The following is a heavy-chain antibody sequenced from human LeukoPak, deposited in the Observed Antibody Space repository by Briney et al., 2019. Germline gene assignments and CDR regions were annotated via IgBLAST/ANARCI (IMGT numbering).Heavy chain of an antibody. Sequence: GGSLRLSCAASGFTVSSNYMSWVRQAPGKGLEWVSVIYSGGSTYYADSVKGRFTISRDNSKSTLYLQMNSLRAEDTAVYYCARGATMIVGAFDIWGQGTMVTVSS. CDR2: IYSGGST. V-gene: IGHV3-53*01. CDR3: ARGATMIVGAFDI. CDR1: GFTVSSNY. J-gene: IGHJ3*02. D-gene: IGHD3-22*01.